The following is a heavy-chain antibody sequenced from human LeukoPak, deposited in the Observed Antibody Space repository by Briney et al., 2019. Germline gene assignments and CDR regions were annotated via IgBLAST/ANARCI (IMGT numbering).Heavy chain of an antibody. D-gene: IGHD3-10*01. CDR3: AGVSGAAFPFIDY. V-gene: IGHV4-30-4*01. Sequence: SETLSLTCTVSGGSISSGDYYWSWIRQPPGKGLEWIGYIYYSGSTYYNPSLKSRVTISVDTSKNQFSLKLSSVTAADTAVYYCAGVSGAAFPFIDYCGQGTLVTVSS. J-gene: IGHJ4*02. CDR2: IYYSGST. CDR1: GGSISSGDYY.